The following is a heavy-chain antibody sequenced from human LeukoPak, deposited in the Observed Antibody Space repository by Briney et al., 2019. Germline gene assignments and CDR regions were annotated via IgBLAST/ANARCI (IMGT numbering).Heavy chain of an antibody. Sequence: VKVSCKASGGTFSSYAISWVRQAPGQGPEWMGGIIPIFGTANYAQKFQGRVTITADKSTSTAYMELSSLRSEDTAVHYCARSRIAAAATIQVVITALDYWGQGTLVTVSS. CDR2: IIPIFGTA. J-gene: IGHJ4*02. CDR3: ARSRIAAAATIQVVITALDY. V-gene: IGHV1-69*13. CDR1: GGTFSSYA. D-gene: IGHD6-13*01.